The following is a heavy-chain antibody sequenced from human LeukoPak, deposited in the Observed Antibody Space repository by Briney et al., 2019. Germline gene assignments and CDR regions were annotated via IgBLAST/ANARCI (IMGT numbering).Heavy chain of an antibody. CDR3: ARSRSGYSYDHAAFEI. D-gene: IGHD5-18*01. CDR1: GGSISTYY. Sequence: LETLSLTCTVSGGSISTYYWSWIRQSPGKGLEWIAYIDYRGSTTYNPSLRSRVTISVDTSRNQFSLKLSSVTAADTAVYYCARSRSGYSYDHAAFEIWGQGTLVTVSS. J-gene: IGHJ3*02. V-gene: IGHV4-59*01. CDR2: IDYRGST.